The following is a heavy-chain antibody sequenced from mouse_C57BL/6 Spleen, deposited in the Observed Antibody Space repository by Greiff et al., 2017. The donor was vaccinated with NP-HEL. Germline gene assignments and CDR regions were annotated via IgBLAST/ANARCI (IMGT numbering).Heavy chain of an antibody. D-gene: IGHD2-12*01. V-gene: IGHV2-2*01. Sequence: VKLQESGPGLVQPSQSLSITCTVSGFSLTSYGVHWVRQSPGKGLEWLGVIWSGGSTDYNAAFISRLSISKDNSKSQVFFKMNSLQADDTAIYYCARSYYSAMDYWGQGTSVTVSS. CDR3: ARSYYSAMDY. J-gene: IGHJ4*01. CDR2: IWSGGST. CDR1: GFSLTSYG.